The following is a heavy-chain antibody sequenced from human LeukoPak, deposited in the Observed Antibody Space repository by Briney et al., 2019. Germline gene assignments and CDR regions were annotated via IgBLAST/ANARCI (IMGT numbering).Heavy chain of an antibody. J-gene: IGHJ5*02. CDR1: GYTFTGYY. CDR2: INPNSGGT. Sequence: GASVKVSCKASGYTFTGYYMHWVRQAPGQGLEWMGWINPNSGGTNYAQKFQGRVTMTRDTSISTAYMELGRLRSDDTAVYYCASDYSGNSIVWWFDPWGQGTLVTVSS. V-gene: IGHV1-2*02. CDR3: ASDYSGNSIVWWFDP. D-gene: IGHD4-23*01.